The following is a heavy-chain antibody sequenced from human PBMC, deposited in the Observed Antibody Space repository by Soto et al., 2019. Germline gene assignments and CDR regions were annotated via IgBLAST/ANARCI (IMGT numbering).Heavy chain of an antibody. Sequence: PGGSLRLSCAASGFTFSSYEMNWVRQAPGKGLEWVSYISSSGRTIYYAGSVEGRFTISRDNAKNSLFLQMNSLRVEDTAVYYCARSPFLECNWAQGTLVTVSS. CDR3: ARSPFLECN. CDR2: ISSSGRTI. J-gene: IGHJ4*02. CDR1: GFTFSSYE. V-gene: IGHV3-48*03. D-gene: IGHD3-3*02.